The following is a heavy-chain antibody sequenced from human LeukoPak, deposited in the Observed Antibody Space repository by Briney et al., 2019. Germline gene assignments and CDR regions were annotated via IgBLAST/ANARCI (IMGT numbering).Heavy chain of an antibody. J-gene: IGHJ4*02. CDR1: GYTFTGYS. V-gene: IGHV1-69*05. Sequence: SVKVSCKASGYTFTGYSMHWVRQAPGQGLEWMGGIIPIFGTANYAQKFQGRVTITTDESTSTAYMELSSLRSEDTAVYYCARVSGASGSRPAYFDYWGQGTLVTVSS. CDR2: IIPIFGTA. CDR3: ARVSGASGSRPAYFDY. D-gene: IGHD1-26*01.